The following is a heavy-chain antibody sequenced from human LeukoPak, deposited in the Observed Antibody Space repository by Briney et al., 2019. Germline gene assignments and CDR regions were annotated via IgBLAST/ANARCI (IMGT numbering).Heavy chain of an antibody. CDR1: GFTFDDYP. V-gene: IGHV3-9*01. CDR3: AKDMEAAVAGTMNY. CDR2: INWNSGTM. Sequence: PGGSLRLSCAASGFTFDDYPMHWVRQAPGKGLEWVSGINWNSGTMGYADSVKGRFTISRDNAENSLYLQMNSLRAEDTALYYCAKDMEAAVAGTMNYWGQGTLVTVSS. D-gene: IGHD6-19*01. J-gene: IGHJ4*02.